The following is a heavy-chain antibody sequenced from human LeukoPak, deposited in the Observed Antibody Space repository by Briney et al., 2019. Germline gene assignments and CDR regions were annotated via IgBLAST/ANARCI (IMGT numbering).Heavy chain of an antibody. Sequence: GGSLRLSCAASGFTFSSYGMHWVRQAPGKGLEWVAVIWYDGSNKYYADSVKGRFTISRDNSKNTLYLQINSLRAEDTAVYYCAKDYGSRTASGWYAGNYFDYWGQGTLVTVSS. CDR3: AKDYGSRTASGWYAGNYFDY. D-gene: IGHD6-19*01. CDR2: IWYDGSNK. J-gene: IGHJ4*02. V-gene: IGHV3-30*02. CDR1: GFTFSSYG.